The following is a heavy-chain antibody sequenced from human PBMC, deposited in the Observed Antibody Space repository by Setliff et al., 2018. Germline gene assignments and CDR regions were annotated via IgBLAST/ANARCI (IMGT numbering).Heavy chain of an antibody. CDR2: IYYSGSS. Sequence: PSETLSLTCTVSGGSISSPSYFWGWVRQSPGKEMEWIATIYYSGSSYYNPSLKSRLTISVDTSKNLFSLKLSSVTTADTAVYYCARHYGGGYKHFDYWGQGTLVTVSS. CDR1: GGSISSPSYF. J-gene: IGHJ4*02. D-gene: IGHD5-12*01. CDR3: ARHYGGGYKHFDY. V-gene: IGHV4-39*01.